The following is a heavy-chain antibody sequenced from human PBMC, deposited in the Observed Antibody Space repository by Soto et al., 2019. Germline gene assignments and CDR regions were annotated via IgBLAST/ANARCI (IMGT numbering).Heavy chain of an antibody. V-gene: IGHV3-11*01. CDR2: ISIGGTPI. D-gene: IGHD3-10*01. CDR1: GFTFSDYY. CDR3: VRGPEELVYYNSIDV. J-gene: IGHJ6*02. Sequence: GGSLRLSCEASGFTFSDYYMSWIRQVPGKGLEWVSYISIGGTPIYYADSVKGRFTISRDNAQNSLYLHMTSLTAEDTALYYCVRGPEELVYYNSIDVWGQGTTVTVSS.